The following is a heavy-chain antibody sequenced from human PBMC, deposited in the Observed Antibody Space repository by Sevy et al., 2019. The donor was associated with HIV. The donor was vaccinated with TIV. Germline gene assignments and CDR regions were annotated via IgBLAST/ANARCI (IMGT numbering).Heavy chain of an antibody. V-gene: IGHV3-74*01. J-gene: IGHJ3*02. CDR1: GFTFSSYW. CDR3: AREGGVGATIGWVGAFDI. D-gene: IGHD1-26*01. Sequence: GGSLRLSCAASGFTFSSYWMHWVRQAPGKGLVWVSRINSDGSSTSYADSVKGRFTISRDNAKNTLYLQMNSLRAEDTAVYYCAREGGVGATIGWVGAFDIWGQGTMVTVSS. CDR2: INSDGSST.